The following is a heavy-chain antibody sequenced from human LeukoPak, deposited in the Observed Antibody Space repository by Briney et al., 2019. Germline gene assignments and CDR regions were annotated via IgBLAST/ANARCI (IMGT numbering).Heavy chain of an antibody. D-gene: IGHD2-15*01. CDR1: GFTFSSYG. Sequence: EGSLRLSCAASGFTFSSYGMHWVRQAPGKGLEWVSAISGSGGSTYYADSVKGRFTISRDNSKNTLYLQMNSLRAEDTAVYYCAKSVVAKKTGYYFDYWGQGTLVTVSS. CDR2: ISGSGGST. CDR3: AKSVVAKKTGYYFDY. J-gene: IGHJ4*02. V-gene: IGHV3-23*01.